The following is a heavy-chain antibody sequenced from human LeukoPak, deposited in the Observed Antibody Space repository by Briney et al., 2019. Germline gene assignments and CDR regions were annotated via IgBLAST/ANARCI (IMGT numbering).Heavy chain of an antibody. Sequence: GGSLRLSCAASGFXFSDYHMTWIRQAPGKGLEWVSYISGSSIYTRYADSVKGRFTISRDNAKNTLYLQMNSLRAEDTAVYYCARSEWLLHYFDYWGQGTLVTVSS. J-gene: IGHJ4*02. V-gene: IGHV3-11*06. D-gene: IGHD3-3*01. CDR2: ISGSSIYT. CDR3: ARSEWLLHYFDY. CDR1: GFXFSDYH.